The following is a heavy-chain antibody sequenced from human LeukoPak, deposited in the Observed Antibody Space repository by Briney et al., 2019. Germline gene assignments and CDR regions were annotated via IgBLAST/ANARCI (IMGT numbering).Heavy chain of an antibody. J-gene: IGHJ4*02. D-gene: IGHD3-22*01. Sequence: PGGSLRLSCAASGFTFSDYYMSWIRQAPGEGLEWVSYISSSGSTIYYADSVKGRFTISRDNAKNSLYLQMNSLRAEDTAVYYCARAGDYYDSSSYYSGGYYFDYWGQGTLVTVSS. CDR3: ARAGDYYDSSSYYSGGYYFDY. CDR1: GFTFSDYY. V-gene: IGHV3-11*01. CDR2: ISSSGSTI.